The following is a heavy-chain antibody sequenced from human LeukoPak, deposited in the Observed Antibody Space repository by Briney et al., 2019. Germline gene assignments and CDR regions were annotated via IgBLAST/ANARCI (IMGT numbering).Heavy chain of an antibody. J-gene: IGHJ4*02. CDR1: GFTFDNFA. Sequence: GGSLRLSCAPSGFTFDNFAMTWVRQAPGKGLEWVSETTGSGGSTYYADSVKGRFTISRDKSKNTLYLQMNSLRAEDTAIYYCARELFDFDYWGQGTLVTVSS. CDR3: ARELFDFDY. CDR2: TTGSGGST. V-gene: IGHV3-23*01. D-gene: IGHD3-10*01.